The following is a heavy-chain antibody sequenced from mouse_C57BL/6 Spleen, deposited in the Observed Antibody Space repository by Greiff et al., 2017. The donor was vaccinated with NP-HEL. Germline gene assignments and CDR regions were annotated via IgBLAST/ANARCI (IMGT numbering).Heavy chain of an antibody. Sequence: QVQLQQPGAELVKPGASVKLSCKASGYTFTSYWMQWVKQRPGQGLEWIGEIDPSDSYTNYNQKFKGKATLTVDTSSSTAYMQLSSLTSEDSAVYYCARSSTTVVNAMDYWGQGTSVTVSS. CDR3: ARSSTTVVNAMDY. D-gene: IGHD1-1*01. J-gene: IGHJ4*01. CDR2: IDPSDSYT. CDR1: GYTFTSYW. V-gene: IGHV1-50*01.